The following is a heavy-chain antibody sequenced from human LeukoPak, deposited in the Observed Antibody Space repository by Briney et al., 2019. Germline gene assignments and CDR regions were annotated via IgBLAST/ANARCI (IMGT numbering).Heavy chain of an antibody. CDR2: ISSSSSYI. CDR3: AKDRTMKTTDYFDY. D-gene: IGHD3-22*01. Sequence: GGSLRLSCAASGFTFNTCGMHWVRQAPGKGLEWFSSISSSSSYIYYADSVKGRFTISRDNAKNSLYLQMNSLRAEDTAVYYCAKDRTMKTTDYFDYWGQGTLVTVSS. CDR1: GFTFNTCG. V-gene: IGHV3-21*01. J-gene: IGHJ4*02.